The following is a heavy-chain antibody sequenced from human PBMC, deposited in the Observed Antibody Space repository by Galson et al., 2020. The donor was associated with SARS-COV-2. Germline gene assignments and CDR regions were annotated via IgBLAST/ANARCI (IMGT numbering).Heavy chain of an antibody. CDR3: AREIYGGNGYDFDY. CDR1: GFTFSSYA. Sequence: SLKISCAASGFTFSSYAMHWVRQAPGKGLEWVAVISYDGSNKYYADSVKGRFTISRDNSKNTLYLQMNSLRAEDTAVYYCAREIYGGNGYDFDYWGQGTLVTVSS. V-gene: IGHV3-30-3*01. CDR2: ISYDGSNK. D-gene: IGHD2-21*01. J-gene: IGHJ4*02.